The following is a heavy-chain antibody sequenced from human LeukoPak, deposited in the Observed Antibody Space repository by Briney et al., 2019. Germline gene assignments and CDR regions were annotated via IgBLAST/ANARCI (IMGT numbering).Heavy chain of an antibody. CDR1: GFTFSSYS. J-gene: IGHJ4*02. V-gene: IGHV3-21*01. CDR3: ATQGFGVVNPIDY. CDR2: ISSSSSYI. D-gene: IGHD3-3*01. Sequence: GGSLRLSCAASGFTFSSYSMSWVRQAPRKRLEWVSSISSSSSYIYYADSVKGRFTISRDNAKNSLYLQMNSLRAEDTAVYYCATQGFGVVNPIDYWGQGTLVTVSS.